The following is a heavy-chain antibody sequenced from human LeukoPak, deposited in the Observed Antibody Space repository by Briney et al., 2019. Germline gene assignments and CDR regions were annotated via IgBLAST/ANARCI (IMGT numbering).Heavy chain of an antibody. V-gene: IGHV6-1*01. Sequence: SQTLSLTCALSGDSVSSKNGAWNWIRQSPSRGLEWLGRTYYRSKWYDDYADSVKGRITISPDTSKNQFSLHVYSVTPEDTAVYYCARDLGTSGWYTFDFWGQGTLVTVSS. J-gene: IGHJ4*02. CDR1: GDSVSSKNGA. CDR3: ARDLGTSGWYTFDF. D-gene: IGHD6-19*01. CDR2: TYYRSKWYD.